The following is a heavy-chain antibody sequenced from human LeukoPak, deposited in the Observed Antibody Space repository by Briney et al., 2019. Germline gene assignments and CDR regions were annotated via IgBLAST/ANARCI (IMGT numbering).Heavy chain of an antibody. CDR1: GFTFSVYG. CDR2: ISYDGSYK. CDR3: ARDKDVGATSLDY. Sequence: GRSLRLSCAASGFTFSVYGMHWVRQAPGKGLEWVAIISYDGSYKYYADSVKGRFTISRDNAKNSLYLHMNSLRAEDTAVYYCARDKDVGATSLDYWGQGTLVTVSS. V-gene: IGHV3-30*03. J-gene: IGHJ4*02. D-gene: IGHD1-26*01.